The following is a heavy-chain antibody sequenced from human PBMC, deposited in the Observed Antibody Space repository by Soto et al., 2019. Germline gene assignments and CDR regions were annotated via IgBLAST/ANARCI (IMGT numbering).Heavy chain of an antibody. D-gene: IGHD3-3*01. Sequence: SETLSLTCTVSGGSISSYYWSWIRQPPGKGLEWIGYIYYSGSTNYNPSLKSRVTISVDTSKNQFSLKLSSVTAADTAVYYCARGMKVLRFSKHYYYYMDVWGKGTTVTVSS. CDR1: GGSISSYY. CDR2: IYYSGST. J-gene: IGHJ6*03. CDR3: ARGMKVLRFSKHYYYYMDV. V-gene: IGHV4-59*01.